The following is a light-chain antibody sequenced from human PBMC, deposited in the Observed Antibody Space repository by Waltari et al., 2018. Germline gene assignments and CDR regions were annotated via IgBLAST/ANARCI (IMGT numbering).Light chain of an antibody. J-gene: IGKJ4*01. CDR2: STY. CDR3: QQYDGIVVT. CDR1: QTVSTIA. V-gene: IGKV3-20*01. Sequence: EIVLTQSPGTLSLSPGDRATLSCRASQTVSTIALSWYQQKPGQAPRVLIDSTYNRATGIPDRFSVSGSGTDFTLTINRLAPEDFAMYYCQQYDGIVVTFGGGTKVEI.